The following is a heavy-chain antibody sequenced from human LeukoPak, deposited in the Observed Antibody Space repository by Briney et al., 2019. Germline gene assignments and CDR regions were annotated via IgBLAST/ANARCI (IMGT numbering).Heavy chain of an antibody. Sequence: GGSLRLSCAASGFTFSSYGMHWVRQAPGKGLEWVAFIRYDGSNKYYADSVKGRFTISRDNSKNTLYLQMNSLRAEDTAVYYCAKDLSHPNTAMVSGGFDYWGQGTLVTVSS. J-gene: IGHJ4*02. CDR3: AKDLSHPNTAMVSGGFDY. V-gene: IGHV3-30*02. CDR1: GFTFSSYG. CDR2: IRYDGSNK. D-gene: IGHD5-18*01.